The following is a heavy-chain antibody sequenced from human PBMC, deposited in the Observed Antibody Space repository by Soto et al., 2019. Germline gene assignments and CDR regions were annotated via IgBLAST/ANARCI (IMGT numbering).Heavy chain of an antibody. Sequence: PGESLKISCKGSGYSFTSYWISWVRQMPGKGLEWTGRIDPSDSCTNYSPSFQGHVTISADKSISTAYLQWSSLKASDTAMYYCARHGPGYSSSSEGDYWGQGTLVTVSS. V-gene: IGHV5-10-1*01. J-gene: IGHJ4*02. D-gene: IGHD6-6*01. CDR1: GYSFTSYW. CDR2: IDPSDSCT. CDR3: ARHGPGYSSSSEGDY.